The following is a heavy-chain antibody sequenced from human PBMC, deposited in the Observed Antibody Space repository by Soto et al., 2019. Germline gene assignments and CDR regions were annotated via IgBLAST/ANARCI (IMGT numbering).Heavy chain of an antibody. CDR1: GGSISSSSYY. V-gene: IGHV4-39*01. J-gene: IGHJ3*02. Sequence: QLQLQESGPGLVKPSETLSLTCTVSGGSISSSSYYWGWIRQPPGKGLEWIGSIYYSGSTYYNPSLKRRVTISVDTSKNQFSLKLSSVTAADTAVYYFARPSPRYCSGGSCLEFPDAFDIWGQGTMVTVSS. CDR2: IYYSGST. D-gene: IGHD2-15*01. CDR3: ARPSPRYCSGGSCLEFPDAFDI.